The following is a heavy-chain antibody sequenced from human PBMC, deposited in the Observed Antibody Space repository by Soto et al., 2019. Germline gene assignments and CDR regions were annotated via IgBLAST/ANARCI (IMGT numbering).Heavy chain of an antibody. CDR3: ARAPRPLGAAGHFDS. D-gene: IGHD6-25*01. Sequence: SETLSPTCTVSDGSISTFCWSWIRQSPGKGLEWIGYTYNTETTDYSPSMKGRLTISVDPSKNQFSLKLRSVTAADTAIYYCARAPRPLGAAGHFDSWGQGTLVTVSS. CDR2: TYNTETT. V-gene: IGHV4-59*01. J-gene: IGHJ4*02. CDR1: DGSISTFC.